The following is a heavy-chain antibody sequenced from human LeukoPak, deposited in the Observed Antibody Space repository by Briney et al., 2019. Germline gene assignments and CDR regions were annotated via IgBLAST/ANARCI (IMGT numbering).Heavy chain of an antibody. V-gene: IGHV3-23*01. CDR3: AKQLPSLRIAAAGGAFDI. Sequence: GGSLRLSCAASGFTFSSYAMNWVRQAPGKGLEWVSGISGNTENTYYADSVKGRFTISRDNPKNTVYLQMTSLGAEDTAVYYCAKQLPSLRIAAAGGAFDIWGQGTMVTVSS. CDR1: GFTFSSYA. CDR2: ISGNTENT. D-gene: IGHD6-13*01. J-gene: IGHJ3*02.